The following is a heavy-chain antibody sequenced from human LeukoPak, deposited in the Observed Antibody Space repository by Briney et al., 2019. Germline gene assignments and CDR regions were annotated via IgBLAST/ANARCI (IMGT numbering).Heavy chain of an antibody. V-gene: IGHV1-2*02. J-gene: IGHJ4*02. Sequence: ASVKVSCKTSGYPFSDYYIHWIRQASGQGLESMGWINPKNGDTKYAQRSQGRLTITMDTSIDTVYMELRSLRYNDTAVYYCARLSALWGQGTLVTVSS. CDR2: INPKNGDT. CDR3: ARLSAL. CDR1: GYPFSDYY.